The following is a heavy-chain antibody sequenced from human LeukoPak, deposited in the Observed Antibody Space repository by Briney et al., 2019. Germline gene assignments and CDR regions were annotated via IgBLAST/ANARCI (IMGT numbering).Heavy chain of an antibody. J-gene: IGHJ3*01. CDR3: ARDPSYDILTGYKYAFDV. V-gene: IGHV3-7*01. Sequence: PGGSLSLSCAASGFTFSMYWMSWVRQAPGKGLEWVANIKQDGSEKFYVGSVKGRFTISRDNAKNSLYLQMNSLRAEDTAVYYCARDPSYDILTGYKYAFDVWGQGTMVTVSS. CDR1: GFTFSMYW. D-gene: IGHD3-9*01. CDR2: IKQDGSEK.